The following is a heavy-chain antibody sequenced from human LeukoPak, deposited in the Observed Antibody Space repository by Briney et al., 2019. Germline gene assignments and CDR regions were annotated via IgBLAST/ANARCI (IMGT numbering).Heavy chain of an antibody. V-gene: IGHV1-2*02. J-gene: IGHJ4*02. CDR2: INPNSGGT. CDR3: ARKDDFWSGSIDY. CDR1: GYTFTGYY. Sequence: ASVKVSCKASGYTFTGYYMRWVRQAPGQGLEWMGWINPNSGGTNYAQKFQGRVTMTRDTSISTAYMELSRLRSDDTAVYYCARKDDFWSGSIDYWGQGTLVTVSS. D-gene: IGHD3-3*01.